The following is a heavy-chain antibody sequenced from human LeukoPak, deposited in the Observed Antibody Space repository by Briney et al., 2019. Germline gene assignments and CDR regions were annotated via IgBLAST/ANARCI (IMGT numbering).Heavy chain of an antibody. J-gene: IGHJ5*02. CDR3: ARDGAVAGGGRWFDP. Sequence: SETLSLTCTVSSGSISTYYWSWIRQPPGKGLEWIGYINYSGSTDYNPSLKSRVTISVDTSKNQFSLKLTSVPAADTAVYYCARDGAVAGGGRWFDPWGQGTLVTVSS. CDR2: INYSGST. CDR1: SGSISTYY. V-gene: IGHV4-59*01. D-gene: IGHD6-19*01.